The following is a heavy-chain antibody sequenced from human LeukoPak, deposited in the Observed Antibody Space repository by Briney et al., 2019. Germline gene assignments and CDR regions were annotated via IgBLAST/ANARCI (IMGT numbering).Heavy chain of an antibody. CDR3: ARERPSIAALDY. V-gene: IGHV3-30-3*01. Sequence: PGGSLRLSCAASGFTFSSYAMHWVRQAPGKGLEWVAVISYDGSNNYYADSVKGRFTISRDNSKNTLYLQMNSLRAEDTAVYYCARERPSIAALDYWGQGTLVTVSS. CDR1: GFTFSSYA. CDR2: ISYDGSNN. J-gene: IGHJ4*02. D-gene: IGHD6-6*01.